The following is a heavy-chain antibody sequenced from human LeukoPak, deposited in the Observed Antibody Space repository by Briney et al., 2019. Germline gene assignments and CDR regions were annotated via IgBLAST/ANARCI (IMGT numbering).Heavy chain of an antibody. CDR2: ISYDGSNK. Sequence: GGSLRLSCAASGFTFSSYAMHWVRQAPGKGLEWVAVISYDGSNKYYADSVKGRFTISRDNSKNTLYLQMNSLRAEDTAVYYCARQRVVQQLVRETFDYWGQGTLVTVSS. CDR1: GFTFSSYA. V-gene: IGHV3-30-3*01. J-gene: IGHJ4*02. D-gene: IGHD6-13*01. CDR3: ARQRVVQQLVRETFDY.